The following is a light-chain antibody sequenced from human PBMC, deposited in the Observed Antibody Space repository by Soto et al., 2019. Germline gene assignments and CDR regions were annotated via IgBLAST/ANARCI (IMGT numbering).Light chain of an antibody. Sequence: QSVLSQPASVSGSPGQSITISCTGTSRDIGGHNYVSWYQQHPGQAPKLIIYDVSDRPSGVSNRFSGSKSDNTASLTISGLQAEDEADYFCCSFASGTTLVFGGGTKVTVL. CDR1: SRDIGGHNY. CDR3: CSFASGTTLV. CDR2: DVS. J-gene: IGLJ2*01. V-gene: IGLV2-14*03.